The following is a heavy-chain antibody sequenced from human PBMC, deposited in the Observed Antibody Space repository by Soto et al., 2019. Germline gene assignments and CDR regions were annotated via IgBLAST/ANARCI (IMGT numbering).Heavy chain of an antibody. CDR3: ARRNGDEPRIYHFDS. Sequence: SETLSLTCSVSGDSINSDNWSWIRQSPGKGLEWIGHVTNSGPIDSNPSLKGRVTISVDTSKNQFFLTLNSVTSADTAIYYCARRNGDEPRIYHFDSWGQGALVTVSS. D-gene: IGHD3-16*02. CDR2: VTNSGPI. CDR1: GDSINSDN. V-gene: IGHV4-59*01. J-gene: IGHJ4*02.